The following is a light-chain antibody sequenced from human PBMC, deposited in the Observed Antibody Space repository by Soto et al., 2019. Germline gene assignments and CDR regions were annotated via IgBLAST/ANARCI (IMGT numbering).Light chain of an antibody. CDR1: QTISSNY. J-gene: IGKJ4*01. CDR3: QQYGSSPLT. Sequence: EVVLTQSPGTLSLSLGETATLSCRASQTISSNYLAWYQQKPGQAPRLLIYGASSRATGIPDRFAGSGSGTVFALTISGLEPDDFAVYSCQQYGSSPLTFGGGATLEIQ. CDR2: GAS. V-gene: IGKV3-20*01.